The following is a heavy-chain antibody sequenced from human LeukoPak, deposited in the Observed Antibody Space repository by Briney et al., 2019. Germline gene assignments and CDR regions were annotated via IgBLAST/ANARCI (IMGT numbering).Heavy chain of an antibody. CDR1: GGSISSYY. CDR3: ARHGCSSKGYYYYYMDV. J-gene: IGHJ6*03. CDR2: IYTSGST. V-gene: IGHV4-4*09. D-gene: IGHD2-2*01. Sequence: PSETLSLTRTVSGGSISSYYWSWLRQPPGKGLEWIGYIYTSGSTNYNPSLKSRVTISVDTSKNQFSLKLSSVTAADTAVYYCARHGCSSKGYYYYYMDVWGKGTTVTVSS.